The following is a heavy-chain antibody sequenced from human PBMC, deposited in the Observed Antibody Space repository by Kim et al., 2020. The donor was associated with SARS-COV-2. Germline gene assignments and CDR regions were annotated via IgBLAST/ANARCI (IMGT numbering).Heavy chain of an antibody. CDR3: ARDLFGYYDSSGYYYYYYGMDV. J-gene: IGHJ6*02. D-gene: IGHD3-22*01. CDR1: GYTFTGYY. CDR2: INPNSGGT. Sequence: ASVKVSCKASGYTFTGYYMHWVRQAPGQGLEWMGWINPNSGGTNYAQKFQGRVTMTRDTSISTAYMELSRLRSDDTAVYYCARDLFGYYDSSGYYYYYYGMDVWGQGTTVTVSS. V-gene: IGHV1-2*02.